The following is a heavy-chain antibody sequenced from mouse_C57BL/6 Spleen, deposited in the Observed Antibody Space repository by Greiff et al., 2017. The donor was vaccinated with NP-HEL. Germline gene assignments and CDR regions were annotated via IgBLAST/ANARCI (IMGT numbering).Heavy chain of an antibody. D-gene: IGHD2-4*01. CDR2: SDPNSGGT. CDR3: ARSGDYDPYYAMDY. Sequence: VQLQQSGAELVKPGASVKLSCKASGYTFTSYWMHWVKQRPGRGLEWIGRSDPNSGGTKYNEKFKSKATLTVDKPSSTAYMQLSSLTSEDSAVYYCARSGDYDPYYAMDYWGQGTSVTVSS. J-gene: IGHJ4*01. CDR1: GYTFTSYW. V-gene: IGHV1-72*01.